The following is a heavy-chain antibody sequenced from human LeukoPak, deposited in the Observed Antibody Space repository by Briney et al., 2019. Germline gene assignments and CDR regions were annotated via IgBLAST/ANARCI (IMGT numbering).Heavy chain of an antibody. V-gene: IGHV3-72*01. CDR1: GFTFSDHY. D-gene: IGHD1-26*01. J-gene: IGHJ4*02. Sequence: GGSLRLPCAASGFTFSDHYMDWVRQAPGKGLEWVGRTRNKANSYTTEYAASVKGRFTISRDDSKNSLYLQMNSLKTEDTAVYYCARGGSYYPYTFIDYWGQGTLVTVSS. CDR2: TRNKANSYTT. CDR3: ARGGSYYPYTFIDY.